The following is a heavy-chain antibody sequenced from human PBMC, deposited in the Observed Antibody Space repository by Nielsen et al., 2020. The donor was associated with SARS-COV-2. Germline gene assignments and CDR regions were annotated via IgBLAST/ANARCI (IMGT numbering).Heavy chain of an antibody. CDR3: ASQPTYYYGSGSAYYYYYGMDV. Sequence: WVRQAPGQGLEWMGRIIPILGIANYAQKFQGRVTITADKSTSTAHMELSSLRSEDTAVYYCASQPTYYYGSGSAYYYYYGMDVWGQGTTVTVSS. D-gene: IGHD3-10*01. CDR2: IIPILGIA. J-gene: IGHJ6*02. V-gene: IGHV1-69*02.